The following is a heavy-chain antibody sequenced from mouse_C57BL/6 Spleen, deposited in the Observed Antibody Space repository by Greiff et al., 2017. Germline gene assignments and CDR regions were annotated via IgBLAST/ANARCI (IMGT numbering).Heavy chain of an antibody. D-gene: IGHD2-5*01. CDR3: TRSSVCSNSPFDY. CDR1: GYTFTSYW. J-gene: IGHJ2*01. CDR2: IYPGNSDT. V-gene: IGHV1-5*01. Sequence: EVQLQESGTVLARPGASVKMSCKTSGYTFTSYWMHWVKQRPGQGLEWIGAIYPGNSDTSYNQKFKGKAKLTAVTSASTAYMELSSLTNEDAAVYYCTRSSVCSNSPFDYWGQGTTLTVSS.